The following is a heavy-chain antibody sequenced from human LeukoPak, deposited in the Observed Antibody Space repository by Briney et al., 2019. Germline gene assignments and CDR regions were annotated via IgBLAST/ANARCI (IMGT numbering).Heavy chain of an antibody. CDR2: INTNTGNP. CDR3: ATLVVVDDYYGLDV. D-gene: IGHD3-16*02. V-gene: IGHV7-4-1*01. CDR1: GYTFGSHS. Sequence: ASVKVSCKASGYTFGSHSLNWVRQAPGQGPEWMGWINTNTGNPTYAQGFTGRLVFSLDTAVSTAYLQVGSLKAEDTAVYYCATLVVVDDYYGLDVWGQGTTVTVSS. J-gene: IGHJ6*02.